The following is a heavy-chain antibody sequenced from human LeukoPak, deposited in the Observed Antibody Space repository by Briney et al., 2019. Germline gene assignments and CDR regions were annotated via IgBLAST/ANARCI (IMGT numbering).Heavy chain of an antibody. CDR3: ARGSAALYYFDF. D-gene: IGHD2-2*01. CDR2: IWYDGSDI. V-gene: IGHV3-33*01. J-gene: IGHJ4*02. Sequence: PGGSLRLSCAASGFTFSSYGMHWVRQAPGKGLEWVALIWYDGSDIYYADSVKGRFIISRDNSKNTLYLQMNTLRAADTAVYYCARGSAALYYFDFWGQGTLVTVSS. CDR1: GFTFSSYG.